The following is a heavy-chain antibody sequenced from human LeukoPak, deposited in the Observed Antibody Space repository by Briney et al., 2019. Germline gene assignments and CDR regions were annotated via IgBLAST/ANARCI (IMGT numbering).Heavy chain of an antibody. V-gene: IGHV3-21*01. J-gene: IGHJ4*02. CDR3: ARNYNYHDASAAGY. CDR1: GFTFSSYT. D-gene: IGHD3-22*01. CDR2: ITSSSSYI. Sequence: PGGALRLSCTASGFTFSSYTMNWVRPAPGKGLEWVSSITSSSSYIFYADSVKGRFTISRDNAQNSVYLQMSSLRDDDTAIYYCARNYNYHDASAAGYWGQGTLVTVSS.